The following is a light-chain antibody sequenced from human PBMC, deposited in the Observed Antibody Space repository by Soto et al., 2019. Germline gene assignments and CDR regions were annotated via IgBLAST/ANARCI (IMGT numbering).Light chain of an antibody. J-gene: IGKJ1*01. CDR2: ETS. Sequence: DIPLTQSPSTLSASVGDRVTITCRASQTISSWLAWYQQKPGKAPNLLNYETSNLESGVPSRFSGSGSGTEFTLTVSSLQPDDFATYYCQYYNDYCWTFGQGTKVEIK. CDR3: QYYNDYCWT. CDR1: QTISSW. V-gene: IGKV1-5*03.